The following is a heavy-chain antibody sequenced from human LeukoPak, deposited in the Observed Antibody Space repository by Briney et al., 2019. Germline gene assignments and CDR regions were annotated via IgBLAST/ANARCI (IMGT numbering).Heavy chain of an antibody. CDR3: AKDGQSPYYYYYMDV. D-gene: IGHD3/OR15-3a*01. Sequence: GGSLRLSCAASGFTFSSYGMHWVRQAPGKGLEWVAVISYDGSNKYYADSVKGRFTISRDNSKNTLYLQMNSLRAEDTAVYYCAKDGQSPYYYYYMDVWGKGTTVTVSS. V-gene: IGHV3-30*18. CDR2: ISYDGSNK. CDR1: GFTFSSYG. J-gene: IGHJ6*03.